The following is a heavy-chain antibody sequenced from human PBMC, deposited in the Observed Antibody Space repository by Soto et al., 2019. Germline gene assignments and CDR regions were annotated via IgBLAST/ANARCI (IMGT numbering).Heavy chain of an antibody. J-gene: IGHJ6*02. CDR2: IIPIFGTA. Sequence: SVKVSCKASGCTFSSYAISWVRQAPGQGLEWMGGIIPIFGTANYAQKFQGRVTITADESASTAYMELSSLRSEDTAVYYCARSSSSLVYYYYGMDVWGQGTTVTVSS. CDR1: GCTFSSYA. D-gene: IGHD6-6*01. CDR3: ARSSSSLVYYYYGMDV. V-gene: IGHV1-69*13.